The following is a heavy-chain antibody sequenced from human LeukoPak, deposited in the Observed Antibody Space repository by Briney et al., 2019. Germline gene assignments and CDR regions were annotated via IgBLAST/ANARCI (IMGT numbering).Heavy chain of an antibody. CDR2: IIPILGIA. Sequence: SVKVSCKASGGTFSSYAISWVRQAPGQGLEWMGRIIPILGIANYAQKFQGRVTITADKSTSTAYMELSSLRSEDTAVYYCARRHYGSGSPFIPVAGTFDSWGQGTLVTVSS. CDR1: GGTFSSYA. J-gene: IGHJ4*02. CDR3: ARRHYGSGSPFIPVAGTFDS. D-gene: IGHD3-10*01. V-gene: IGHV1-69*04.